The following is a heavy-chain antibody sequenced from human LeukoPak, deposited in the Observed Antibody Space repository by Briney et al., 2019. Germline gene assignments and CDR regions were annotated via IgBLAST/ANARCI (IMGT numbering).Heavy chain of an antibody. CDR2: IYTSGST. D-gene: IGHD3-9*01. Sequence: SETLSLTCTVSGGSISSGSYYWSWIRQPAGKGLEWIGRIYTSGSTNYNPSLKSRVTISVDTSKNQFSLKLSSVTAADTAVYYCASRGYDILTGYSSVDYWGQGTLVTVSS. CDR1: GGSISSGSYY. J-gene: IGHJ4*02. CDR3: ASRGYDILTGYSSVDY. V-gene: IGHV4-61*02.